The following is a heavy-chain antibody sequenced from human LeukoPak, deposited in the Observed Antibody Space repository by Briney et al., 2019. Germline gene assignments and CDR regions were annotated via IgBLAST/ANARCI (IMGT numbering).Heavy chain of an antibody. CDR1: GFTISNYA. V-gene: IGHV3-23*01. J-gene: IGHJ4*02. CDR3: AKKWGVGTTTLDYFDY. Sequence: GGSLTLSCAASGFTISNYAMSWVRQAPGKGLEWVSGISGSGGSTYYADSVKGRFTISRDNSKNTLYLQMNSLTDEDTAVYYCAKKWGVGTTTLDYFDYWGQGTLVTVSS. D-gene: IGHD1-26*01. CDR2: ISGSGGST.